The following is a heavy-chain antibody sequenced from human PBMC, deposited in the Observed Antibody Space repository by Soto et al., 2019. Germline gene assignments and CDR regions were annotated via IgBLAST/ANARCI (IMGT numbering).Heavy chain of an antibody. D-gene: IGHD2-8*01. Sequence: GESLKISCQGSGYAFSSYWIAWVRQMPGKGLEWMGIIYPGDSDTRYSPSFQGQVTISVDKSITTAYLQWSSLKASDTAMHYCARGYCTPNICDPWFDPWGQGTLVTVSS. V-gene: IGHV5-51*01. CDR1: GYAFSSYW. CDR3: ARGYCTPNICDPWFDP. CDR2: IYPGDSDT. J-gene: IGHJ5*02.